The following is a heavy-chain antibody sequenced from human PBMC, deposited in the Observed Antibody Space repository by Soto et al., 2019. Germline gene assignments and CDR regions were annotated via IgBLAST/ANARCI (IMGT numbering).Heavy chain of an antibody. J-gene: IGHJ5*02. CDR1: GGSFSGYY. CDR2: INHTGST. CDR3: ASHCSSTSCYAGWFDP. V-gene: IGHV4-34*01. Sequence: QVQLQQWGAGLLKPSETLSLTCAVYGGSFSGYYWSWIRQPPGKGLEWIGEINHTGSTNYNPSLKSRVTISVDTSKNQVSLKLSSVTAADTAVYYCASHCSSTSCYAGWFDPWGQGTLVTVSS. D-gene: IGHD2-2*01.